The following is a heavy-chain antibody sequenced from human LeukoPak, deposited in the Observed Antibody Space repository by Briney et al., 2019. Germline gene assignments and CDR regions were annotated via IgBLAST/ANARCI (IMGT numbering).Heavy chain of an antibody. CDR2: INPSGGST. D-gene: IGHD3-22*01. CDR1: GYTFTSYY. CDR3: ARDSPVGITMIVVAPLFDY. J-gene: IGHJ4*02. Sequence: AASVKVSCKASGYTFTSYYMHWVRQAPGQGLEWMGIINPSGGSTSYAQKFQGRVTMTRDMSTSTAYMELRSLRSDDTAVYYCARDSPVGITMIVVAPLFDYWGQGTLVTVSS. V-gene: IGHV1-46*01.